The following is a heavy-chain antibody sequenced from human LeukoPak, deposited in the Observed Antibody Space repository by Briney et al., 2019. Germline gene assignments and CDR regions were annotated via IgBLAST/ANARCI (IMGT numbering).Heavy chain of an antibody. CDR3: V. CDR2: IYHSGST. V-gene: IGHV4-38-2*02. CDR1: GYSISSGYY. J-gene: IGHJ6*03. Sequence: SETLSLTCTVSGYSISSGYYWGWIRQPPGKGLEWIGSIYHSGSTYYNPSLKSRVTISVDTSKNQFSLNRISVTAADTAYYMDVWGKRTTVTGSS.